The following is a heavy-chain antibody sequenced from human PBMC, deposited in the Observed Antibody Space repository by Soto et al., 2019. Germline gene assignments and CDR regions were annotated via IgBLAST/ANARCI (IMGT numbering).Heavy chain of an antibody. CDR2: INAGNGNT. J-gene: IGHJ2*01. D-gene: IGHD2-21*01. CDR1: GYTFTSYA. CDR3: ARVPADSIGDL. Sequence: QVPLVQSGAEVKKPGASVKDSCKASGYTFTSYAMHWVRQAPGKRLEWLGWINAGNGNTKYSQKFQGRVTITRHTSARTAKMDLSNLRSEDTAVYYCARVPADSIGDLWGRGTLVTVPS. V-gene: IGHV1-3*01.